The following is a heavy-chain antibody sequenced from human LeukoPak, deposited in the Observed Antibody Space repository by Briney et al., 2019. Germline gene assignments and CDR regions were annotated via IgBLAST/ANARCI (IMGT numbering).Heavy chain of an antibody. CDR1: GGTFSSYA. V-gene: IGHV1-69*13. CDR3: ARDSITMVRGEVYYYYYMDV. D-gene: IGHD3-10*01. CDR2: IIPIFGTA. J-gene: IGHJ6*03. Sequence: ASVKVSCKASGGTFSSYAISWVRQAPGQGLEWMGGIIPIFGTANYAQKFQGRVTITADESTSTAYMELSSLRSEDTAVYYCARDSITMVRGEVYYYYYMDVWGKGTTVTVSS.